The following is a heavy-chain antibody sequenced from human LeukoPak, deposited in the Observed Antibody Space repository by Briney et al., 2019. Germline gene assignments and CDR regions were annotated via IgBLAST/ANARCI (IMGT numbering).Heavy chain of an antibody. D-gene: IGHD6-6*01. Sequence: GGSLRLSCAASGFIFNNNGMHWVRQTPGKGLEWVTFIQFDGGNKYYADSVKGRFTVSRDSSKNTLYLQMNSLRAEDTALYYCVKDHYSSSYWLDGWGQGTLVTVSS. CDR2: IQFDGGNK. CDR3: VKDHYSSSYWLDG. V-gene: IGHV3-30*02. CDR1: GFIFNNNG. J-gene: IGHJ5*02.